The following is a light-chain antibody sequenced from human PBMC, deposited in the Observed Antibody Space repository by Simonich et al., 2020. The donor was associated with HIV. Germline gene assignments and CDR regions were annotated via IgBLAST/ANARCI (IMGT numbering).Light chain of an antibody. CDR3: QQPGNWPT. Sequence: EIVLTQSPGTLSLSPGERATLSCRASQSISSSYLAWYQQKPGQTPRLLIYDASNRATGIPARFSGTGSGTDFTLTISSLEPEDFAIYYCQQPGNWPTFGQGTKLEI. CDR1: QSISSSY. CDR2: DAS. V-gene: IGKV3-11*01. J-gene: IGKJ2*01.